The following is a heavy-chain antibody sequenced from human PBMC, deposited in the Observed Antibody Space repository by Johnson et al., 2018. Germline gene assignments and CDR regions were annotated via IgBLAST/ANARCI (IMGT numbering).Heavy chain of an antibody. D-gene: IGHD3-16*02. J-gene: IGHJ3*02. CDR1: GFTFSSYA. V-gene: IGHV3-23*01. Sequence: VQLQESGGGLVQPGGSLRLSCAASGFTFSSYAMSWVRQAPGKGLEWVSAISGSGGSTYYADSVKGRFTISRDNSKNTLYLQMNSQGAEDTAVYFCANQYPIFVYVWGIYRYDAFDIWGQGTMVTVSS. CDR2: ISGSGGST. CDR3: ANQYPIFVYVWGIYRYDAFDI.